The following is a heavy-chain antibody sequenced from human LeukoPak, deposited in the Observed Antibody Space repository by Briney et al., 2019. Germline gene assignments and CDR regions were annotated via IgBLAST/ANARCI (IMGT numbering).Heavy chain of an antibody. J-gene: IGHJ4*02. CDR1: GFTFSSYS. Sequence: GGSLKLSCAASGFTFSSYSMNWVRQAPGKGLEWVSSISSSSSYIYYADSVKGRFTISRDNAKNSLYLQMNSLRAEDTAVYYCASDPRRYRSGGSRVVDWGQGTLVTVSS. V-gene: IGHV3-21*01. CDR2: ISSSSSYI. D-gene: IGHD2-15*01. CDR3: ASDPRRYRSGGSRVVD.